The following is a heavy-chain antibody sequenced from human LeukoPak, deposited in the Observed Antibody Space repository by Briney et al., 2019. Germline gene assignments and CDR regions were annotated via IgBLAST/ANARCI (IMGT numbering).Heavy chain of an antibody. CDR3: ARTPLVYDAFDL. D-gene: IGHD3-9*01. CDR1: GFTLSSHT. J-gene: IGHJ3*01. Sequence: GGSLRLSCAASGFTLSSHTMSWVRQAPGKGLEWVSSTSGSTRYIYYADSVKGRFTISRDNAENSLYLQMDSLRAEDAAVYYCARTPLVYDAFDLWGQGTMVTVSS. V-gene: IGHV3-21*01. CDR2: TSGSTRYI.